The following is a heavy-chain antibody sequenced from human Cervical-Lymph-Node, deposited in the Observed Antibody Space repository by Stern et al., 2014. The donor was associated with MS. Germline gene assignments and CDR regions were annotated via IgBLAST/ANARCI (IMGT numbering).Heavy chain of an antibody. D-gene: IGHD6-25*01. CDR2: ISYSGST. V-gene: IGHV4-31*01. CDR3: ARGESSSAWFDP. CDR1: GGAISRGGYF. Sequence: QVQLQESGPGLVKPSQTLSLTCTVSGGAISRGGYFWHWIRQHPGKGLEGIGSISYSGSTYYNPSLKSPVTISADASKNRFSLKVNSVTAADTAVYYCARGESSSAWFDPWGQGTLVTVSS. J-gene: IGHJ5*02.